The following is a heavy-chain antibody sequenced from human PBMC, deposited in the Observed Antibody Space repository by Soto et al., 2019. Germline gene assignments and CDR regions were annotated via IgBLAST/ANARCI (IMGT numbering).Heavy chain of an antibody. CDR2: INPSGGST. D-gene: IGHD1-26*01. J-gene: IGHJ1*01. V-gene: IGHV1-46*01. CDR3: ARGKVGATAKGSNEH. CDR1: GYTFTSYY. Sequence: ASVKVSCKASGYTFTSYYMHWVRQAPGQGLEWMGIINPSGGSTSYAQKLQGRVTMTRGTSTSTAYMELSSLRSDDTAVYYCARGKVGATAKGSNEHWGQGTLVTVSS.